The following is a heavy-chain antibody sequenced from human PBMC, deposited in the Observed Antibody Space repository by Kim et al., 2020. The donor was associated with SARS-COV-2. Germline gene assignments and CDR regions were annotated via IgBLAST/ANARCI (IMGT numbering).Heavy chain of an antibody. Sequence: NGNTNYEQKFQGKVTMTTDTSTSTVYMELRSLRSDDTAVYYCARTSTGDYWGQGTLVTVSS. CDR2: NGNT. D-gene: IGHD3-9*01. CDR3: ARTSTGDY. J-gene: IGHJ4*02. V-gene: IGHV1-18*01.